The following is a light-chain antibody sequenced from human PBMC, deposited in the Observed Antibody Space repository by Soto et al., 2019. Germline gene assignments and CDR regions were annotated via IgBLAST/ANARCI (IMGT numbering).Light chain of an antibody. Sequence: EIVLTQSPGTLSLSPGERATLSCRASQSVSSSYLAWYQQKPGQAPRLLIYGASSRATGIPDRFSGSGSGTDFTRTISRLEPEDVAVYDCQQYGSSRTCGQGAKVEIK. J-gene: IGKJ1*01. V-gene: IGKV3-20*01. CDR2: GAS. CDR3: QQYGSSRT. CDR1: QSVSSSY.